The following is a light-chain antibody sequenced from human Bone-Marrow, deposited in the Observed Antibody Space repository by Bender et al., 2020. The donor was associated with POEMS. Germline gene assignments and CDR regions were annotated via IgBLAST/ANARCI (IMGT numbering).Light chain of an antibody. CDR2: EVI. J-gene: IGLJ1*01. V-gene: IGLV2-23*02. Sequence: QSALTQPASVSGSPGQSITISCTGTSSDIGSYNFVSWYQHHPGKAPKLMIYEVIKRPSGVSNRFSGSKSGNTASLTISGLQAEDEADYYCCSYVGSSTFYVFGSGTKVTVL. CDR3: CSYVGSSTFYV. CDR1: SSDIGSYNF.